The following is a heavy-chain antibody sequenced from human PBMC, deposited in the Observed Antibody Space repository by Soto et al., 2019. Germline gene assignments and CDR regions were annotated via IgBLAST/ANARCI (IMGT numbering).Heavy chain of an antibody. CDR2: MNPNSGHT. J-gene: IGHJ4*02. CDR3: TSGRNSGDGYNGGGY. D-gene: IGHD1-1*01. Sequence: ASVKVSCKASGYTFTSFDINWVRQATGQGLEWMGWMNPNSGHTGYAQKFQGRVTMTRDTSISTAYMELSSLRYEDTAVYYCTSGRNSGDGYNGGGYWGQGTLVTVSS. V-gene: IGHV1-8*01. CDR1: GYTFTSFD.